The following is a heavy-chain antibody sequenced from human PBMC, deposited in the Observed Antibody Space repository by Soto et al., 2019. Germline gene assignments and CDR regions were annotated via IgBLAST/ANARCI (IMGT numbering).Heavy chain of an antibody. CDR3: ARLYGDFLKGAFDI. J-gene: IGHJ3*02. Sequence: GGSLRLSCAASGFTFSSYWMSWVRQAPGKGLEWVANIKQDGSEKYYVDSVKGRFTISRDNAKNSLYLQMNSLRAEDTAVYYCARLYGDFLKGAFDIWGQGTMVTVSS. D-gene: IGHD4-17*01. V-gene: IGHV3-7*05. CDR2: IKQDGSEK. CDR1: GFTFSSYW.